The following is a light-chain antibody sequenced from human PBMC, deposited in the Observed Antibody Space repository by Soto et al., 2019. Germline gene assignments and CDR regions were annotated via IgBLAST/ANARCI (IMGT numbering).Light chain of an antibody. CDR3: HQRTNSFT. Sequence: EIVLTQSPATLSLSPGERATLSCRASQAVSSYLAWYQQKPGQAPRLLIYDASNRATGIPDRFNGNGPGTDYTHTISNLEPEDFAVYCCHQRTNSFTFARGTKVHIK. J-gene: IGKJ3*01. V-gene: IGKV3D-11*01. CDR2: DAS. CDR1: QAVSSY.